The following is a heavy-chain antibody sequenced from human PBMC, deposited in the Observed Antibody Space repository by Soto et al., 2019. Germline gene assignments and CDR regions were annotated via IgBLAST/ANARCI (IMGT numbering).Heavy chain of an antibody. V-gene: IGHV1-18*01. D-gene: IGHD5-12*01. CDR2: ISAYNGNT. CDR3: ERLHNSGYDDLDWFDP. J-gene: IGHJ5*02. Sequence: GASVKVSCKASGYTFTSFGISWVRQAPGQGLEWMGWISAYNGNTNYAQKLQGRVTMTTDTSTSTAYMELRSLRSDDTAVYYCERLHNSGYDDLDWFDPWGQGTLVTVSS. CDR1: GYTFTSFG.